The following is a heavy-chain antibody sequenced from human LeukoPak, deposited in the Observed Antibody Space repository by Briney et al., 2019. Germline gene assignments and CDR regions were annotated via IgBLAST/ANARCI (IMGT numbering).Heavy chain of an antibody. CDR1: GGSVSDYY. V-gene: IGHV4-59*08. J-gene: IGHJ4*02. CDR3: ARHSYGDVYYLDF. CDR2: FYYSGSS. D-gene: IGHD4-17*01. Sequence: PSETLSLTCSVSGGSVSDYYWSWIRQSPGKGLEWIGYFYYSGSSRINPSPKSRVPISVDTSNNQFSLKLTSVTAADTAVYYCARHSYGDVYYLDFWGQGTLVTVSS.